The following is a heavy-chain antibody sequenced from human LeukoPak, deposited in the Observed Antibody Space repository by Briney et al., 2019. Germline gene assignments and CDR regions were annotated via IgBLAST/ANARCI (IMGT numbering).Heavy chain of an antibody. D-gene: IGHD3-22*01. CDR2: IYPGDSDT. J-gene: IGHJ4*02. V-gene: IGHV5-51*01. Sequence: PGESLKISCKGSGYSFTSYWIGWVRQMPGKGLEWMGIIYPGDSDTGYSPSFQGQVTISADKSISTAYLQWSSLKASGTAMYYCARLSGYYDSSGYRSYFDYWGQGTLVTVSS. CDR1: GYSFTSYW. CDR3: ARLSGYYDSSGYRSYFDY.